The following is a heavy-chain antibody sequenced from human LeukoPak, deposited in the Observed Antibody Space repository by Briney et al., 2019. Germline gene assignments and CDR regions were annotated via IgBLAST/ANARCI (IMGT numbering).Heavy chain of an antibody. D-gene: IGHD1-14*01. CDR3: AKDVWTRRITSFDI. Sequence: GGSLRLSCAASGFSISSNAMTWVRQAPGKGLEWVSTLRGSGGSTYYADSVKGRFTISRDNSKNTLYLQMNSLRAEDTAVYYCAKDVWTRRITSFDIWGQGTMVTVSS. CDR1: GFSISSNA. CDR2: LRGSGGST. V-gene: IGHV3-23*01. J-gene: IGHJ3*02.